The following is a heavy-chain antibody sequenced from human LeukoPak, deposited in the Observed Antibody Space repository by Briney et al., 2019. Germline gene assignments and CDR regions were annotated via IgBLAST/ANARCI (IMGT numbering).Heavy chain of an antibody. CDR1: GGAISSSSYY. D-gene: IGHD6-13*01. CDR3: ARHLGSSSSWYSSWFDP. J-gene: IGHJ5*02. CDR2: IYYSGIT. V-gene: IGHV4-39*01. Sequence: SETLSLTCTVSGGAISSSSYYWDWIRQPPRQGLEWIGSIYYSGITYYNASLKSRVTMSIDTAKNHFSLKLSSVTAADTAVYFCARHLGSSSSWYSSWFDPWGQGTLVTVSS.